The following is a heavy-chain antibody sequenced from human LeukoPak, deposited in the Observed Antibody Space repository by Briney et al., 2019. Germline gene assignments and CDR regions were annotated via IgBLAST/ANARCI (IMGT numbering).Heavy chain of an antibody. D-gene: IGHD4-17*01. V-gene: IGHV3-23*01. J-gene: IGHJ1*01. CDR3: AKENYGDSTGGRFQH. CDR2: ISGSGGST. CDR1: GFTFSSYG. Sequence: GGSLRLSCAASGFTFSSYGMSWVRQAPGKGLEWVSAISGSGGSTYYADSVKGRFTISRDNSKNTLYLQMNSLRAEDTAVYYCAKENYGDSTGGRFQHWGQGTLVTVSS.